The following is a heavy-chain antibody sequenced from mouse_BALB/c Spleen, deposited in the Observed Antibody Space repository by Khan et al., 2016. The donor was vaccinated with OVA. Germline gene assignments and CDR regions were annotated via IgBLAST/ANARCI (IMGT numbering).Heavy chain of an antibody. J-gene: IGHJ3*01. CDR3: ARATYRYAFAY. CDR2: MIYSGNT. D-gene: IGHD2-14*01. Sequence: EVQLQESGPSLVKPSQTLSLTCSVTGDSITSGYWSWIRKFPGNKLEYMGYMIYSGNTYYNPSLQSRISITRHTSKNQYYLQLNSVTTEDTATYYCARATYRYAFAYWGQGTLVTVSA. V-gene: IGHV3-8*02. CDR1: GDSITSGY.